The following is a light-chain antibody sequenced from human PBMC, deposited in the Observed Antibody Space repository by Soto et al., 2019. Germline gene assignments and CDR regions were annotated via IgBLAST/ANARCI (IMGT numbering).Light chain of an antibody. CDR3: SSYTSRSTRV. J-gene: IGLJ3*02. CDR1: SSDVGGYNY. CDR2: EVS. Sequence: QSALTQPASVSRSPGQSITISCTGTSSDVGGYNYVSWYQQHPGKAPKLMIYEVSNRPSGVSNRFSGSKSGNTASLTISGLQAEDEADYYCSSYTSRSTRVFGGGTKVTVL. V-gene: IGLV2-14*01.